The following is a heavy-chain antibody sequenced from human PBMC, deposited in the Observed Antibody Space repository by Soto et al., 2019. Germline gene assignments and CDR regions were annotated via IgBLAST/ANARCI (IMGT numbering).Heavy chain of an antibody. CDR1: GFTFTSSA. J-gene: IGHJ5*02. CDR2: IVVGSGNT. V-gene: IGHV1-58*01. Sequence: SVKVSCKASGFTFTSSAVQWVRQARGQRLEWIGWIVVGSGNTNYAQKFQERVTITRDMSTSTAYMELRSLRSEDTAVYYCARGSTIVRGAPSWFDPWGQGTLVTVSS. CDR3: ARGSTIVRGAPSWFDP. D-gene: IGHD3-10*01.